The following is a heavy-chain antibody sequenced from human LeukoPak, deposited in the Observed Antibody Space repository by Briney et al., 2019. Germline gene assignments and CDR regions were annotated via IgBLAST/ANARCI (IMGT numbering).Heavy chain of an antibody. J-gene: IGHJ6*03. CDR2: INRSGST. CDR3: ARRTGTLYMDV. D-gene: IGHD1-1*01. CDR1: GGYFSGYY. V-gene: IGHV4-34*01. Sequence: PSETLSLTCAVYGGYFSGYYWSWMRQPPGKGLAWMGGINRSGSTNYHPSLMSRVTISVDTSKNQFSLKLSSVTAADTAVYYCARRTGTLYMDVWGKGTTVTVSS.